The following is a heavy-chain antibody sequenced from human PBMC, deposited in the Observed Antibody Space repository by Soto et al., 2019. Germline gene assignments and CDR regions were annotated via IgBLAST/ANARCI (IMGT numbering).Heavy chain of an antibody. Sequence: EVQLLESGGALVQPGGSLSPPFAASGFTFSSYAMSWVPQAPGKGLEWVSAISGSGGSTYYADSVKGRFTISRDNSKNTLYLQMNSLRAEDTAVYYCAKETPLTFGRHAFDIWGQGTMVTVSS. CDR2: ISGSGGST. J-gene: IGHJ3*02. CDR3: AKETPLTFGRHAFDI. V-gene: IGHV3-23*01. D-gene: IGHD3-16*01. CDR1: GFTFSSYA.